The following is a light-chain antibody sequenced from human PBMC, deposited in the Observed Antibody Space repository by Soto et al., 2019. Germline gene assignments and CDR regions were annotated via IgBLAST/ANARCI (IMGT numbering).Light chain of an antibody. CDR2: GSY. V-gene: IGKV3-11*01. J-gene: IGKJ5*01. CDR1: QSIGSS. Sequence: EIVLTQSPDTLSLAPGERATVSFRASQSIGSSLAWYQQKPGQAPRLLMYGSYHRATGIPARFSGSGSGTDFTLTISSLEPEDFAVYYCQQRSNWRTFGQGTRLEIK. CDR3: QQRSNWRT.